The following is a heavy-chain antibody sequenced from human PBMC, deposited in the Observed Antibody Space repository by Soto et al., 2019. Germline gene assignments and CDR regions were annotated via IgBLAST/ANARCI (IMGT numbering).Heavy chain of an antibody. CDR3: ARAITRVSHFDY. CDR1: GYILTSQY. CDR2: INPSGGNT. Sequence: QVQLVQSGAEVKKPGASVKVSCEASGYILTSQYMHWVRQAPGQGLEWMGIINPSGGNTNYAQKFQGRVTMTRDTSTSTVYMELSSLRSEDTAVYYCARAITRVSHFDYWGQGTPVIVSS. J-gene: IGHJ4*02. D-gene: IGHD2-8*01. V-gene: IGHV1-46*01.